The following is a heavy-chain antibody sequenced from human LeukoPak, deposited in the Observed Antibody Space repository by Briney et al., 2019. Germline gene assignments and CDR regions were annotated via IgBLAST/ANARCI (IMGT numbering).Heavy chain of an antibody. V-gene: IGHV1-69*04. Sequence: SVKVSCKASGGTFSSYAISWVRQAPGQGLEWMGRIIPILGIANYAQKFQGRVTITADKSTSTAYMELSSLRSEDTAVYYCARYAEYGSGSYLGYWGQGTLVTVSS. CDR2: IIPILGIA. CDR3: ARYAEYGSGSYLGY. J-gene: IGHJ4*02. CDR1: GGTFSSYA. D-gene: IGHD3-10*01.